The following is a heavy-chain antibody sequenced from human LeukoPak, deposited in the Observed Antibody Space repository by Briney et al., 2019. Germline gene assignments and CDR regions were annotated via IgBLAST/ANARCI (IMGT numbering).Heavy chain of an antibody. CDR3: ARQTCSGGRCYFDY. CDR1: GYSFTSYW. D-gene: IGHD2-15*01. CDR2: IHPPDSDT. Sequence: GESLKISCKGSGYSFTSYWIGWVRQMPGKGLEWMGIIHPPDSDTRYSPSFQGQVTISADKSINTAYLQWNSLKASDTAMYYCARQTCSGGRCYFDYWGQGTLVTVSS. J-gene: IGHJ4*02. V-gene: IGHV5-51*01.